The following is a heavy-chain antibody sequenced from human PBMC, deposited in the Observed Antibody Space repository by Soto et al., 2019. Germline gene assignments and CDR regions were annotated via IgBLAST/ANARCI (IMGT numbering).Heavy chain of an antibody. CDR3: TRHLGQSAFDI. Sequence: AGSMRLSSAASGFTFSGSAMHVFRQNSGKGLEWVGRIRSKANSYATAYAASVKGRFTISRDDSKNTAYLQMNSLKTEDSAVYYCTRHLGQSAFDIRGQGTMVT. J-gene: IGHJ3*02. CDR1: GFTFSGSA. V-gene: IGHV3-73*01. CDR2: IRSKANSYAT.